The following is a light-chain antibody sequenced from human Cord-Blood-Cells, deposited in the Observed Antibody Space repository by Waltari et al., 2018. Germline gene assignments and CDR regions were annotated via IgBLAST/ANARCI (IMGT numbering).Light chain of an antibody. CDR2: DVS. CDR1: SSDVGGYNY. CDR3: SSYTSSSTPYV. Sequence: QSALTQPASVSGSPGQSITISCTGTSSDVGGYNYVSWYQQHPGKAPKLMIYDVSKRPSGVSNRFSGSKSGNTASLTISGLQAEDEADYYCSSYTSSSTPYVFGTGTKV. V-gene: IGLV2-14*01. J-gene: IGLJ1*01.